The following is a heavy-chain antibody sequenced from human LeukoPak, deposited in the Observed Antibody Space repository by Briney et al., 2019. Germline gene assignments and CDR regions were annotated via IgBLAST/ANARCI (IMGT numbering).Heavy chain of an antibody. V-gene: IGHV4-4*07. Sequence: SETLSLTCTVSGGSISSYYWSWIRQPAGKGLEWIGRIYTSGSTNYNPSLKSRVTMSVDTSKNQFSLKLSSVTAADTAVYYCARRSDFDWLSLYYFDYWGQGTLVTVSS. CDR1: GGSISSYY. CDR2: IYTSGST. J-gene: IGHJ4*02. CDR3: ARRSDFDWLSLYYFDY. D-gene: IGHD3-9*01.